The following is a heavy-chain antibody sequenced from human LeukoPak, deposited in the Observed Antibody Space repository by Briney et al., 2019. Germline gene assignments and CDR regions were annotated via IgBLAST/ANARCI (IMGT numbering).Heavy chain of an antibody. D-gene: IGHD3-10*01. Sequence: PSETLSLTCTVSGGSISSYYWSWIRQPPGKGLEWIGYIYYSGSTNYNPSLKSRVTISVDTSKNQFSLKLSSVTAADTAVYYCARYMVRGVNRHFDYWGQGTLVTVSS. V-gene: IGHV4-59*01. CDR1: GGSISSYY. J-gene: IGHJ4*02. CDR3: ARYMVRGVNRHFDY. CDR2: IYYSGST.